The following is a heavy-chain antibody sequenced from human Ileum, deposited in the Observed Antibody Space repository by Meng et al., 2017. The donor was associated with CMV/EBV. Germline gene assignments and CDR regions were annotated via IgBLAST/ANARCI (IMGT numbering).Heavy chain of an antibody. V-gene: IGHV3-23*01. J-gene: IGHJ4*02. D-gene: IGHD4-11*01. Sequence: GESLKISCAASGFTFSNYAMSWVRQAPGKGLEWVSGIRVGGETFYAGSVKGRFTISRDDSKNTLYLEMNSLRGEDTALYYCAKATDFDSWGQGTLVTVSS. CDR3: AKATDFDS. CDR2: IRVGGET. CDR1: GFTFSNYA.